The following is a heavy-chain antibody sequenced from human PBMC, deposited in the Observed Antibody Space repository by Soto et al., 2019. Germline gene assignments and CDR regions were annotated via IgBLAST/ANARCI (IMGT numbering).Heavy chain of an antibody. CDR2: IYYGGST. V-gene: IGHV4-59*08. Sequence: SETLSLTCTVSGDSISTDYWSWIRRSSGKGLEWIGFIYYGGSTNYNPSLKGRVTISVDTPKNQFSLKLSSVTAADTAVYYCAKNWNWGSLVHWGQGTLVTVSS. CDR3: AKNWNWGSLVH. CDR1: GDSISTDY. J-gene: IGHJ4*02. D-gene: IGHD7-27*01.